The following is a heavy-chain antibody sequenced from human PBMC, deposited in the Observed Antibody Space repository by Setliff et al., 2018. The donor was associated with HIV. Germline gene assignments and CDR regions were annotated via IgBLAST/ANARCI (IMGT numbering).Heavy chain of an antibody. CDR1: GGTFSSYA. D-gene: IGHD4-17*01. CDR3: ARSTVTTDYYYYMDV. Sequence: ASVKVSCKASGGTFSSYAISWVRQAPGQGLEWMGGIIPIFGTANYAQKFQGRVTITTDESTSTAYMELSSLRSEDTAVYYCARSTVTTDYYYYMDVWGKGTTVTVSS. J-gene: IGHJ6*03. V-gene: IGHV1-69*05. CDR2: IIPIFGTA.